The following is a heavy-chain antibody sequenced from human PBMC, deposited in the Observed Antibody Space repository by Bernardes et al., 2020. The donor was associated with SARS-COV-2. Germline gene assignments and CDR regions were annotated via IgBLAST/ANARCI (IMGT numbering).Heavy chain of an antibody. CDR1: GFTFSDYY. V-gene: IGHV3-11*06. CDR3: ARESRYSSSSFILDH. CDR2: ISNSGGRYT. D-gene: IGHD6-6*01. Sequence: GGSLRLSCAASGFTFSDYYMNWIRQAPGKGLAWISYISNSGGRYTSYADSVKGRFTVSRDNAKNSLYLQMNSLRAEDTAVYYCARESRYSSSSFILDHWGQGTLVTVST. J-gene: IGHJ4*02.